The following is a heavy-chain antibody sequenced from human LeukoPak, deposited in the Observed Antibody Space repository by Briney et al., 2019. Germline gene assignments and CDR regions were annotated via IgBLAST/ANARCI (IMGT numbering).Heavy chain of an antibody. V-gene: IGHV4-59*01. CDR1: GGSISSYY. CDR2: IYYSGST. Sequence: SETLSLTCTVSGGSISSYYWSWIRQPPGKGLEWIGYIYYSGSTNYNPSLKSRVTISVDTSKNQFSLRLSSVTAADTAVYHCARNYGDYNFDYWGQGTLVTVSS. D-gene: IGHD4-17*01. J-gene: IGHJ4*02. CDR3: ARNYGDYNFDY.